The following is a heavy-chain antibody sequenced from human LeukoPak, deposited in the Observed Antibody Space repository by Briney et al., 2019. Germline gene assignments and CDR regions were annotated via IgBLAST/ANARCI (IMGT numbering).Heavy chain of an antibody. D-gene: IGHD6-19*01. CDR3: AKVSETDKSFLAVYYFDY. V-gene: IGHV3-21*04. Sequence: PGGSLRLSCAASGFTFSRYEMNWVRQAPGKGLKGVASISSSSRYIYYADSVKGRFTIARGNAKNSLYLRMNSLRAADTAVYYCAKVSETDKSFLAVYYFDYWGQGTLVTVSS. CDR2: ISSSSRYI. CDR1: GFTFSRYE. J-gene: IGHJ4*02.